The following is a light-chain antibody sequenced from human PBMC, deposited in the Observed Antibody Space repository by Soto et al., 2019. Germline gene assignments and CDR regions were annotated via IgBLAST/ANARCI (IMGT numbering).Light chain of an antibody. Sequence: QSALTQPASASGSPGQSITISCTGTSSDVGGYNYVSWYQQHPGKAPKLMIYEVTKRPSGVSNRFSGSKSGNTASLTISGLLAEDEADYYCSSYTSSINYVFGTGTKLTVL. CDR1: SSDVGGYNY. CDR2: EVT. J-gene: IGLJ1*01. CDR3: SSYTSSINYV. V-gene: IGLV2-14*01.